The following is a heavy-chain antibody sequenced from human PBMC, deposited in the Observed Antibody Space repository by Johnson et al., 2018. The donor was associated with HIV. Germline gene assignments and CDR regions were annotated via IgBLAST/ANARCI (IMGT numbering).Heavy chain of an antibody. V-gene: IGHV3-11*04. D-gene: IGHD1-1*01. CDR1: GFTVSSNY. CDR2: ISSSGSTI. CDR3: ARDPDGTTGTTYPDAAFDI. J-gene: IGHJ3*02. Sequence: QVQLVESGGGLVQPGGSLRLSCAASGFTVSSNYMSWIRQAPGKGLEWVSYISSSGSTIYYADSVKGRFTLSSDNAKNSQYLQMNSLRAEDTAVYYCARDPDGTTGTTYPDAAFDIWGQGTMVTVSS.